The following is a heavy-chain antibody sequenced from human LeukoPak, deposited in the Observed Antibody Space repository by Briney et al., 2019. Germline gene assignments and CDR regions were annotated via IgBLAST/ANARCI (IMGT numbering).Heavy chain of an antibody. D-gene: IGHD5-24*01. J-gene: IGHJ4*02. CDR1: GFTFGDYA. CDR3: TRGPDVEMATIFSFDY. CDR2: IRSKAYGGTT. Sequence: GGSLRLSCTASGFTFGDYAMSWFRQAPGEGLEWVGFIRSKAYGGTTEYAASVKGRFTISRDDSKSIAYLQMNSLKTEDTAVYYCTRGPDVEMATIFSFDYWAREPWSPSPQ. V-gene: IGHV3-49*03.